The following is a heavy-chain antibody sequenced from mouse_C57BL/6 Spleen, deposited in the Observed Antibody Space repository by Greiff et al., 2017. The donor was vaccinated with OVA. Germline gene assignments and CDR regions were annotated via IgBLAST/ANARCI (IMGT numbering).Heavy chain of an antibody. CDR2: IHPSDSDT. Sequence: QVQLQQPGAELVKPGASVKVSCKASGYTFTSYWMHWVKQRPGQGLEWIGRIHPSDSDTNYNQKFKGKATLTVDKSSSTAYMQLSSLTSEDAAVYYCAIPLTAQAPFDYWGQGTTLTVAS. V-gene: IGHV1-74*01. CDR3: AIPLTAQAPFDY. J-gene: IGHJ2*01. D-gene: IGHD3-2*02. CDR1: GYTFTSYW.